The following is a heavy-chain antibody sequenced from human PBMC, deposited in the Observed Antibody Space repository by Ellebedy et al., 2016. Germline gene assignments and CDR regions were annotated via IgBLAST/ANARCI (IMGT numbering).Heavy chain of an antibody. J-gene: IGHJ5*02. CDR2: ISAYNGNT. D-gene: IGHD3-10*01. V-gene: IGHV1-18*01. Sequence: ASVKVSXXASGYTFTSYGISWVRQAPGQGLEWMGWISAYNGNTNYAQKLQGRVTMTTDTSTSTAYMELRSLRSDDTAVYYCARAIPEKEGITMVRGVIITKNWFDPWGQGTLVTVSS. CDR3: ARAIPEKEGITMVRGVIITKNWFDP. CDR1: GYTFTSYG.